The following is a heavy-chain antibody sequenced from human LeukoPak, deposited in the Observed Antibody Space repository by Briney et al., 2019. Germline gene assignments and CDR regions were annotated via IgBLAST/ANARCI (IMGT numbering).Heavy chain of an antibody. V-gene: IGHV1-69*04. J-gene: IGHJ5*02. CDR2: IILILGIA. CDR1: GGTFSSYT. Sequence: SVKVSCKASGGTFSSYTISWVRQAPGQGLEWMGKIILILGIANYNKQYQGRVTLTANKSTSTAYMELSSLRSEDTAVYYCAREKDSYGLESNWFDPWGQGTLVTVSS. CDR3: AREKDSYGLESNWFDP. D-gene: IGHD5-18*01.